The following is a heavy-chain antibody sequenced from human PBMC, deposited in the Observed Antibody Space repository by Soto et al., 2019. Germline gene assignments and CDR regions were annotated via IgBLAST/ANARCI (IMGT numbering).Heavy chain of an antibody. V-gene: IGHV6-1*01. CDR3: ARDLTGNAYGRFDS. CDR1: GDSVSNNGAT. CDR2: AYYRSRWIY. Sequence: PSQTLSLTCAISGDSVSNNGATWNWIRQSPSRGLEWLGRAYYRSRWIYDYAMSVKSRISINPDTSKNQVSLQLTSVTAADTAVYYCARDLTGNAYGRFDSWGPGTLVTVSS. J-gene: IGHJ4*02. D-gene: IGHD1-1*01.